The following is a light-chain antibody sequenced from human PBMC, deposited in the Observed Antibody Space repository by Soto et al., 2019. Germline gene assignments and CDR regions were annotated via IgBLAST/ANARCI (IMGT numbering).Light chain of an antibody. J-gene: IGLJ2*01. V-gene: IGLV6-57*04. CDR1: SGSIASYY. CDR2: EDN. Sequence: NFMLTQPHSVSESPGKTVTISCTRSSGSIASYYVHWYQQRPGSAPTSVIFEDNRRPSGVPDRFSGSIDSSSNSASLTISGLKTEDEADYYCQSYDSNFHFVVFGGGTKLTVL. CDR3: QSYDSNFHFVV.